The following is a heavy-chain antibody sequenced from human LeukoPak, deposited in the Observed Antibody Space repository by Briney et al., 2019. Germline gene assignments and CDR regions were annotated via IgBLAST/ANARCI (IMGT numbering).Heavy chain of an antibody. D-gene: IGHD2-15*01. J-gene: IGHJ4*02. CDR2: MNTHSGDT. Sequence: ASVKVSCKTSGYSFTSYDINWVRQATGQGLQWMGRMNTHSGDTAYAENFQGRVTMTRDTSISTAYMELSSLTFDDTAVYYCGRGTIAVVAADLRTDQWGQGTLVIVSS. CDR1: GYSFTSYD. CDR3: GRGTIAVVAADLRTDQ. V-gene: IGHV1-8*01.